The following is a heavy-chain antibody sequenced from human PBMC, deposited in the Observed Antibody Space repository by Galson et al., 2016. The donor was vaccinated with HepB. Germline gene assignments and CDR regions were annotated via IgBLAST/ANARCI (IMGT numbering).Heavy chain of an antibody. CDR2: IIPSEGTT. V-gene: IGHV1-46*01. Sequence: SVKVSCKASGYTFTNYNMHWVRQAPGQGLEWMGRIIPSEGTTNYAQKFQGRVTLTRDTSTSTVYMELSSLRSEDTAVYYCARDGRFGEVYPTSDAFDIWGQGTMVTVSS. D-gene: IGHD3-10*01. CDR1: GYTFTNYN. J-gene: IGHJ3*02. CDR3: ARDGRFGEVYPTSDAFDI.